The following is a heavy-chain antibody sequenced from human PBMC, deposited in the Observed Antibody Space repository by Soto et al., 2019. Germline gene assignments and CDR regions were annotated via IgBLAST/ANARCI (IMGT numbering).Heavy chain of an antibody. D-gene: IGHD6-13*01. CDR1: GGTFSTYT. CDR2: IIPMLDIT. Sequence: ASVKVSCKASGGTFSTYTIIWVRQAPGQGLEWMGRIIPMLDITNTAQNFQGRVTITADKSTSTAYLELSALRSDDTAIYFCTLGSWSAETFDIWGRGTLVTVSS. CDR3: TLGSWSAETFDI. V-gene: IGHV1-69*02. J-gene: IGHJ3*02.